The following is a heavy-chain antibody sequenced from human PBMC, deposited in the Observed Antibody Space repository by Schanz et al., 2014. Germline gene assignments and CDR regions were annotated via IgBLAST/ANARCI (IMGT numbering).Heavy chain of an antibody. Sequence: EVQLLESGGALVQPGGSLRLSCSASGFTVSSNYMSWVRQAPGKGLEWVSITYSGGSTYYADSVKGRFTISRDNSKNTLYLQMSGLTPEDTAVYYCARGPIPIQGVPMDFWRQGTLVTVSS. CDR3: ARGPIPIQGVPMDF. CDR2: TYSGGST. J-gene: IGHJ4*02. V-gene: IGHV3-66*01. D-gene: IGHD3-10*01. CDR1: GFTVSSNY.